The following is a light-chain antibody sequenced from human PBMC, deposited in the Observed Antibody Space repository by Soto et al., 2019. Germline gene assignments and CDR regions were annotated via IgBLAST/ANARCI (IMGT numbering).Light chain of an antibody. CDR3: QQSWT. Sequence: DIQMTQSPSTLSASVGDRVTITCRASQSISSWLAWYQQKPGKAPKLLIYKASSLESGVPSRFSGSGSGTEFTLTISSLQPDDFATYYCQQSWTFGQETKVEIK. J-gene: IGKJ1*01. V-gene: IGKV1-5*03. CDR1: QSISSW. CDR2: KAS.